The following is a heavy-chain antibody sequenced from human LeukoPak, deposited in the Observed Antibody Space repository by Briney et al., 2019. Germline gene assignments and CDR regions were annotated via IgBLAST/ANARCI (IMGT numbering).Heavy chain of an antibody. Sequence: GGSLRLSCAASGFTFSSSAMSWVRQAPGKGLEWVSAISNNGGYTCYADSVQGRFTISRDNSKSTLCLQMNSLRAEDTAVYYCAKDLRYYDSSGLFDYWGRGTLVTVSS. CDR2: ISNNGGYT. D-gene: IGHD3-22*01. CDR3: AKDLRYYDSSGLFDY. V-gene: IGHV3-23*01. CDR1: GFTFSSSA. J-gene: IGHJ4*02.